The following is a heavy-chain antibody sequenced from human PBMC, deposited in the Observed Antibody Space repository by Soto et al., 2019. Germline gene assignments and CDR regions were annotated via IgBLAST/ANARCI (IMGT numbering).Heavy chain of an antibody. CDR1: GFTVSRNF. Sequence: PGGSVRLSCVVSGFTVSRNFMSWVRQAPGKGLEWVSMIYSGGTTHYGDSVKGRFTISRDSSTNTLYLQMTSLRADDTAVYYCARGYSYTQPVFDYWGLGTLVTVSS. J-gene: IGHJ4*02. CDR3: ARGYSYTQPVFDY. D-gene: IGHD5-18*01. V-gene: IGHV3-66*01. CDR2: IYSGGTT.